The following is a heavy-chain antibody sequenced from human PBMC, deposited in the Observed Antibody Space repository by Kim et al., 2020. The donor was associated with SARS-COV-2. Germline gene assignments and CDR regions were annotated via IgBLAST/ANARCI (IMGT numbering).Heavy chain of an antibody. D-gene: IGHD2-15*01. Sequence: GGSLRLSCAASGFTFSSYAMNWVRQAPGKGLEWLSLITNGVGATYYINSVKGRFTISRDNAKNTVFLQMNRLRVDDTAIYYCAKGTIGSCRGASCYPLDFWGQGTLVTVSS. CDR1: GFTFSSYA. CDR2: ITNGVGAT. CDR3: AKGTIGSCRGASCYPLDF. J-gene: IGHJ4*02. V-gene: IGHV3-23*01.